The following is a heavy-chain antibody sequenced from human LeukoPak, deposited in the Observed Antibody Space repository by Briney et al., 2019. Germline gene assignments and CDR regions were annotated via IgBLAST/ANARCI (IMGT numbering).Heavy chain of an antibody. CDR2: ISSSSSYI. V-gene: IGHV3-21*03. CDR1: GFTFSSYS. J-gene: IGHJ6*02. CDR3: ARGGQHYYYYGMDV. Sequence: GGSLRLSCAASGFTFSSYSMNWVRQAPGKGLEWVSSISSSSSYIYYADSVEGRFTISRDNAKNSLYLQMNSLRAEDTAVYHCARGGQHYYYYGMDVWGQGTTVTVSS.